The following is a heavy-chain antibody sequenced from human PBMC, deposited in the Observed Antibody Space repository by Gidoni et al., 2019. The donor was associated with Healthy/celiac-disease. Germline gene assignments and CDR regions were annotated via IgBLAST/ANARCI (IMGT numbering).Heavy chain of an antibody. J-gene: IGHJ4*02. Sequence: VKGRFTISRDNSKNTLYLQMNSLRAEDTAVYYCAKRSRSDCSSTSCRGDFDYWGQGTLVTVSS. CDR3: AKRSRSDCSSTSCRGDFDY. V-gene: IGHV3-23*01. D-gene: IGHD2-2*01.